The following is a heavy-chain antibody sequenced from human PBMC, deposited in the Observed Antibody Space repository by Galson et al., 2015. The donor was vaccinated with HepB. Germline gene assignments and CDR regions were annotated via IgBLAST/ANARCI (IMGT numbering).Heavy chain of an antibody. CDR2: IWYDGNNK. Sequence: SLRLSCAASGFTFSQYGIHWVRQAPGKGLEWVALIWYDGNNKYYADSVKGRFTISRDNSKNTLYLEMNSLRAEDTAVYYCARKELTYYYDSSGPNDALDTWGQGTMVTVSS. CDR1: GFTFSQYG. V-gene: IGHV3-33*01. D-gene: IGHD3-22*01. CDR3: ARKELTYYYDSSGPNDALDT. J-gene: IGHJ3*02.